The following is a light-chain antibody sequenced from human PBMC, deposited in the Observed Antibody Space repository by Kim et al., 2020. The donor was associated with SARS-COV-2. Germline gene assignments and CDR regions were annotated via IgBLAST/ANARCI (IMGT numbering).Light chain of an antibody. Sequence: EIIMTQSPATLSVSPGERATLSCRASQSVRDNLAWYQQKPGQAPRLLIYGASTRATGIPGRFSGSGSGTDFTLTIDSLQSEDSALYYCQHYNDLPLAFGGGTKVEI. CDR1: QSVRDN. CDR2: GAS. V-gene: IGKV3-15*01. J-gene: IGKJ4*01. CDR3: QHYNDLPLA.